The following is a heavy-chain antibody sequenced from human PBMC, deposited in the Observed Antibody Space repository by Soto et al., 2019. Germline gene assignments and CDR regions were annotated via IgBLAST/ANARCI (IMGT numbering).Heavy chain of an antibody. D-gene: IGHD4-17*01. V-gene: IGHV2-5*01. CDR1: GFSLTAAGAG. CDR3: AHRGYGNYPRDNWFDP. Sequence: SGPTLVNPTHTLTLTCTFSGFSLTAAGAGVGWIRQPPGKALEWLALIYWNDDTRYSPSLKTRLTITKDTSKNQVVLRMTNMDPVDTATYYCAHRGYGNYPRDNWFDPWGHGILVTVSS. J-gene: IGHJ5*02. CDR2: IYWNDDT.